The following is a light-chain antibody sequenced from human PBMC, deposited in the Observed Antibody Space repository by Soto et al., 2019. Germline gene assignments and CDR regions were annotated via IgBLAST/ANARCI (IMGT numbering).Light chain of an antibody. CDR3: QAWDSSTYVV. V-gene: IGLV3-1*01. CDR1: KLGDKY. J-gene: IGLJ2*01. Sequence: SYELSQPPSVAVSPGQTATIACSGEKLGDKYAYWYQQKPGRSPVLVIYQDDQRPSGIPERFSGSNSGDTATLTISGTQTMDEADYYCQAWDSSTYVVFGGGTKLTVL. CDR2: QDD.